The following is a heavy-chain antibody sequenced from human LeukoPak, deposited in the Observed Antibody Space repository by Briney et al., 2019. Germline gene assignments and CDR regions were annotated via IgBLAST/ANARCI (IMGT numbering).Heavy chain of an antibody. V-gene: IGHV3-30*02. J-gene: IGHJ4*02. CDR3: ARTPGPLTVPGDY. CDR1: GFTFSGFA. Sequence: GGSLRLSCAASGFTFSGFAMHWVRQAPGKGLEWVAFIRYDGSNKHYADSVKGRFTISRDNSKNTLYLQMNSLRAEDTAVYYCARTPGPLTVPGDYWGQGTLVTVSS. D-gene: IGHD7-27*01. CDR2: IRYDGSNK.